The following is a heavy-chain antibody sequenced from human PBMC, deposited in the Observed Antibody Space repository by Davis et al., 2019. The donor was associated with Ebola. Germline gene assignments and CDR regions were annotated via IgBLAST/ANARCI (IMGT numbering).Heavy chain of an antibody. CDR2: TYYRSKWFV. J-gene: IGHJ4*02. Sequence: MPSETLSLTCAFLRDRVSGNTAPWNWIRQSPSRGLEWLGRTYYRSKWFVDYAVSVKSRMTINSDTSKNQFSLQLSSVTPEDTAVYYCARDPPYDQGYDYWGQGILVTVSS. CDR3: ARDPPYDQGYDY. V-gene: IGHV6-1*01. D-gene: IGHD3-22*01. CDR1: RDRVSGNTAP.